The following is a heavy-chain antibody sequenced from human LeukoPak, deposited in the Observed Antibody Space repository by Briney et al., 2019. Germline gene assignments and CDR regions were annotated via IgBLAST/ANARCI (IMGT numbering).Heavy chain of an antibody. V-gene: IGHV3-23*01. D-gene: IGHD3-22*01. CDR3: AKRGVVIRVILVGFHKEAYYFDS. CDR2: ISDSGGRP. CDR1: GITLSNYG. J-gene: IGHJ4*02. Sequence: SGGSLRLSCAVSGITLSNYGLTWVRQAPGKGLEWVAGISDSGGRPNYADSVKGRFTISRDNPKNTLYLQMNSLRAEDTAVYFCAKRGVVIRVILVGFHKEAYYFDSWGQGALVTVSS.